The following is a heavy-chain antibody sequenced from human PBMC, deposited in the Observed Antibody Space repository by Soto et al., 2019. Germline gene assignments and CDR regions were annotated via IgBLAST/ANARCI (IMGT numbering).Heavy chain of an antibody. CDR1: GYSFTNYG. V-gene: IGHV1-18*01. CDR3: ARHRGVAPPVTGSTHYYYYMDV. Sequence: QDQLVQSGVEVKKPGASVKVSCKASGYSFTNYGITWVRQAPGQGFEWMGWISAYNGNTNYAQKFQGRVTMTTDASTSTAYLELRSLRSDDTAVYYCARHRGVAPPVTGSTHYYYYMDVWGKGTTVTVAS. D-gene: IGHD3-9*01. J-gene: IGHJ6*03. CDR2: ISAYNGNT.